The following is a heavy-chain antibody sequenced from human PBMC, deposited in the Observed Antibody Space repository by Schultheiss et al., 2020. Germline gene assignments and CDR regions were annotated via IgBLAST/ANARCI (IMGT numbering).Heavy chain of an antibody. J-gene: IGHJ6*02. CDR1: GYSISSGYY. CDR2: IYHSGST. D-gene: IGHD3-16*01. CDR3: ARGPYGMIRDYYYYGMDV. Sequence: SETLSLTCAVSGYSISSGYYWGWIRQPPGKGLEWIGSIYHSGSTNYNPSLKSRVTISVDKSKNQFSLKLSSVTAADTAVYYCARGPYGMIRDYYYYGMDVWGQGTTVNVYS. V-gene: IGHV4-38-2*01.